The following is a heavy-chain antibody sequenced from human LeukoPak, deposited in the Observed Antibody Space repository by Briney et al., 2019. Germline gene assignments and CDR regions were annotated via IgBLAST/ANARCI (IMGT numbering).Heavy chain of an antibody. J-gene: IGHJ4*02. CDR3: ASPNWNDKISGGIPL. CDR1: GGSISSGGYY. V-gene: IGHV4-30-2*01. CDR2: IYHSGST. Sequence: PSETLSLTCTVSGGSISSGGYYWSWIRQPPGKGLEWIGYIYHSGSTNYNPSLKSRVTISVDTSKNQFSLKLSSVTAADTAVYYCASPNWNDKISGGIPLWGQGTLVTVSS. D-gene: IGHD1-20*01.